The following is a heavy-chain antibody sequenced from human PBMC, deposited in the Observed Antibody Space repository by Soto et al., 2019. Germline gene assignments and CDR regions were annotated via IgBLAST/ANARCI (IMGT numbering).Heavy chain of an antibody. CDR1: GFTFSSYG. V-gene: IGHV3-33*01. J-gene: IGHJ4*02. D-gene: IGHD5-18*01. CDR3: ASGQDTAMVTAFDY. Sequence: QVQLVESGGGVVQPGRSLRLSCAASGFTFSSYGMLWVRQAPGKGLEWVAVIWYDGSNKDYADSVKGRFTISRDNSKNTLYLQMNSLRAEDTAVYYCASGQDTAMVTAFDYWGQGTLVTVSS. CDR2: IWYDGSNK.